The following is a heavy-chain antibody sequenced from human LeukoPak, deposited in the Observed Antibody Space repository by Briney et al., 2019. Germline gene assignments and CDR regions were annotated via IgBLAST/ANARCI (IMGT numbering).Heavy chain of an antibody. CDR1: GFTFSNFA. CDR3: ARDDSYGLDY. J-gene: IGHJ4*02. Sequence: GGSLRLSCVASGFTFSNFAMSWVRQAPGKGLEWVSAISASGASTYYADSVKGRYTISRDNAKNSLYLQMNSLRAEDTAVYYCARDDSYGLDYWGQGTLVTVSS. V-gene: IGHV3-23*01. CDR2: ISASGAST. D-gene: IGHD5-18*01.